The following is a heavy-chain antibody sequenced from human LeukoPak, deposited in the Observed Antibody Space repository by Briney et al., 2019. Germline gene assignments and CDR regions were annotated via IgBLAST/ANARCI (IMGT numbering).Heavy chain of an antibody. D-gene: IGHD1-26*01. J-gene: IGHJ4*02. Sequence: ASETLSLTCTVSGGSISSSSYYWGWIRQPPGKGLEWIGSIYYSGSTYYNPSLKSRVSISVDTSKNQFSLKLSSVTAADTAVYYCARFLGWELEPPYYFDYWGQGTLVTVSS. CDR2: IYYSGST. CDR3: ARFLGWELEPPYYFDY. CDR1: GGSISSSSYY. V-gene: IGHV4-39*01.